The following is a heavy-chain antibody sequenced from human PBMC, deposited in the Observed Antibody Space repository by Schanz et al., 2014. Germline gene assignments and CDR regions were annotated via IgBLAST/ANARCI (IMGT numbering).Heavy chain of an antibody. CDR3: ARGDMVRGVFDY. CDR1: RFTFSTYA. Sequence: QVNLVESGGGVVQPGRSLRLSCAGSRFTFSTYAMHWVRQAPGKGLGWLAVISSDGFNKFYADSVKGRFTISRDNSKNTLYLQMNSLRTEDTAVYYCARGDMVRGVFDYWGQGTLVTVSS. V-gene: IGHV3-30*04. D-gene: IGHD3-10*01. CDR2: ISSDGFNK. J-gene: IGHJ4*02.